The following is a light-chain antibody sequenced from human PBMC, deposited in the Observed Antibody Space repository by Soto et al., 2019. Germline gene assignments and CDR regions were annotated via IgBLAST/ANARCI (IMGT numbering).Light chain of an antibody. CDR1: QSITRY. CDR2: AAS. CDR3: QQTYRIPPT. V-gene: IGKV1-39*01. J-gene: IGKJ5*01. Sequence: DIQMTQSPSSLSASVGNRVIITCRASQSITRYLNWYQQKPGKAPKLLIYAASSLQSGVPSRFSGSGSGTDFTLTIRSLLPEDFATYYCQQTYRIPPTFGQGTRLQIK.